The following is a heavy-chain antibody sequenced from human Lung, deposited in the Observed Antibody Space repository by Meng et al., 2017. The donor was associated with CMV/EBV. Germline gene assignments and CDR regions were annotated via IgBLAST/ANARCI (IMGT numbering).Heavy chain of an antibody. J-gene: IGHJ4*02. CDR1: GFSLRTSGVG. CDR3: AHRPTDYGSKFDY. V-gene: IGHV2-5*02. CDR2: VYWDDDK. D-gene: IGHD3-16*01. Sequence: QITLKESGPTLVKPTQTLTLTCTFSGFSLRTSGVGVAWIRQPPGKALEWLALVYWDDDKRYRPSLRSRLTITKDTSRNQVVLLMTDMDPEDTGTYYCAHRPTDYGSKFDYWGQGTLVTVYS.